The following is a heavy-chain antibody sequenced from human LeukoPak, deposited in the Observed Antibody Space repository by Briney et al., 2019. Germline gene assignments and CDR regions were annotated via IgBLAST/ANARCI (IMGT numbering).Heavy chain of an antibody. J-gene: IGHJ6*03. V-gene: IGHV3-7*01. CDR3: ARRSVRYYYYMDV. D-gene: IGHD3-10*02. Sequence: GGSLRLSCAASGFTSSSYWMSWVRQAPGKGLEWVANIKQDGSEKYYVDSVKGRFTISRDNAKNSLYLQMNSLRAEDTAVYYCARRSVRYYYYMDVWGKGTTVTVSS. CDR2: IKQDGSEK. CDR1: GFTSSSYW.